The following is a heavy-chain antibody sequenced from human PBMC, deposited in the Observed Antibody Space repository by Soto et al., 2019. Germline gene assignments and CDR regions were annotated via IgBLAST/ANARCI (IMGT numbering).Heavy chain of an antibody. CDR2: ISYDGSNK. CDR3: AKSGISSSFDAFDI. D-gene: IGHD6-6*01. CDR1: GFTFSSYG. Sequence: PGGSLRLSCAASGFTFSSYGMHWVRQAPGKGLEWVAVISYDGSNKYYADSVKGRFTISRDNSKNTLYLQMNSLRAEDTAVYYCAKSGISSSFDAFDIWGQGTMVTVSS. J-gene: IGHJ3*02. V-gene: IGHV3-30*18.